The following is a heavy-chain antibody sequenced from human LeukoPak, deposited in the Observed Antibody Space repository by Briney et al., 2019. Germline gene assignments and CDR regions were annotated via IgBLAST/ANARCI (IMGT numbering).Heavy chain of an antibody. D-gene: IGHD3-22*01. J-gene: IGHJ5*02. CDR3: ARGDDSSGYGPWFDP. CDR1: GGSISSYY. Sequence: SETLSLTCTVSGGSISSYYWGWIRQPPGKGLEWIGYIYYSGSTNYNPSLKSRVTISVDTSKNQFSLKLSSVTAADTAVYYCARGDDSSGYGPWFDPWGQGTLVTVSS. CDR2: IYYSGST. V-gene: IGHV4-59*01.